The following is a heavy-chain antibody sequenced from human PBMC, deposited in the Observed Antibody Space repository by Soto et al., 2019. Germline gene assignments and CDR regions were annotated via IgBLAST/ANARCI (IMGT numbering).Heavy chain of an antibody. J-gene: IGHJ5*02. Sequence: ASVKVSCKASGYTFTSYGISWVRQAPGQGLEWMGWISAYNGNTNYAQKLQGRVTMTTDTSTSTAYMEPRSLRSDDTAVYYCARAEATWFRGVYYYDSSGYRLDPWGQGTLVTVSS. CDR1: GYTFTSYG. D-gene: IGHD3-22*01. CDR3: ARAEATWFRGVYYYDSSGYRLDP. CDR2: ISAYNGNT. V-gene: IGHV1-18*04.